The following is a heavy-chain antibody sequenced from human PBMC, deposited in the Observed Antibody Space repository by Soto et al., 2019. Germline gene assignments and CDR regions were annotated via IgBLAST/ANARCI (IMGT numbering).Heavy chain of an antibody. J-gene: IGHJ6*02. CDR2: ISSSSSYI. D-gene: IGHD2-2*01. CDR3: ASSAASYYYYGMDV. CDR1: GFTFSSYS. Sequence: GESLKISCAASGFTFSSYSMNWVRQAPGKGLEWVSSISSSSSYIYYADSVKGRFTISRDNAKNSLYLQMNSLRAEDTAVYYCASSAASYYYYGMDVWGQGTTVTVSS. V-gene: IGHV3-21*01.